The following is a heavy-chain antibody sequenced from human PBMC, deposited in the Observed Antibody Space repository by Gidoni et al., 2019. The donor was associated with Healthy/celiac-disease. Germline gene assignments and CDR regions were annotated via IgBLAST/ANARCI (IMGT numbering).Heavy chain of an antibody. Sequence: EVQLVESGRGLIQPGGSLRLSCQASGFTVSSYDRSWVRQAPGKGLEWVSVIDSGGSTYYADSVKGRFTISRDNSKNTLYLQMNSLRAEDTAVYYCARKLGYCSGGSCYGGWFDPWGQGTLVTVSS. CDR1: GFTVSSYD. D-gene: IGHD2-15*01. CDR2: IDSGGST. V-gene: IGHV3-53*01. J-gene: IGHJ5*02. CDR3: ARKLGYCSGGSCYGGWFDP.